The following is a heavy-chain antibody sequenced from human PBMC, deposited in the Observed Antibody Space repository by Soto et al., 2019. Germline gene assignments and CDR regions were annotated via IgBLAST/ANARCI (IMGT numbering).Heavy chain of an antibody. CDR3: ARELARIQLWFPDYYGMDV. Sequence: QVQLVESGGGVVQPGRSLRLSCAASGFTFSSYAMHWVRQAPGKGLEWGAVISYDGSNKYYADSVKGRFTISRDNSKNTLYLQMNSLRAEDTAVYYCARELARIQLWFPDYYGMDVWGQGTTVTVSS. V-gene: IGHV3-30-3*01. CDR1: GFTFSSYA. CDR2: ISYDGSNK. J-gene: IGHJ6*02. D-gene: IGHD5-18*01.